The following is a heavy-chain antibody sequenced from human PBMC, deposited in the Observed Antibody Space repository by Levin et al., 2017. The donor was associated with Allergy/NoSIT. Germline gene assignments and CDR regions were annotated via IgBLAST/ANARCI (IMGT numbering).Heavy chain of an antibody. CDR2: IYTVGST. V-gene: IGHV3-66*01. J-gene: IGHJ4*02. CDR3: ARNYYGSGNYYNYFDY. CDR1: GFTVSGNY. D-gene: IGHD3-10*01. Sequence: GESLKISCAASGFTVSGNYMSWVRQAPGKGLEWVSTIYTVGSTYYAGSVKGRFTISRDNSKNTLYLQMNSLRAEDTAVYYCARNYYGSGNYYNYFDYWGQGTLVTVSS.